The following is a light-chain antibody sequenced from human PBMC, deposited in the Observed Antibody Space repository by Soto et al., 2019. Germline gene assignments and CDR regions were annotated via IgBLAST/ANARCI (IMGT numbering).Light chain of an antibody. CDR1: SPNIGAGYD. J-gene: IGLJ2*01. Sequence: QSVLTQPPSVSGAPGQRVTISCTGSSPNIGAGYDVHWYQQLPGTAPKLLIYGTSNRPSGVPDRFSGSKSGPSASLAITGLQAEDEADYYCQSYDSSLSGSVFGGGTKLTVL. CDR2: GTS. V-gene: IGLV1-40*01. CDR3: QSYDSSLSGSV.